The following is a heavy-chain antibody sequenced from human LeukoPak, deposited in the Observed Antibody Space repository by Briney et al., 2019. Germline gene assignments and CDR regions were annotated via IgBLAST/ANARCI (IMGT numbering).Heavy chain of an antibody. Sequence: GGSLRLSCAASGFSFSSYWMSWVRQAPGKGLEWVANIKQDGREKYYVDSVKGRFTISRENATNSLYLQMNSLRAEDTAVYYCAREGGGYYDSSGYYYYWGQGILVTVSS. CDR1: GFSFSSYW. CDR3: AREGGGYYDSSGYYYY. J-gene: IGHJ4*02. V-gene: IGHV3-7*01. D-gene: IGHD3-22*01. CDR2: IKQDGREK.